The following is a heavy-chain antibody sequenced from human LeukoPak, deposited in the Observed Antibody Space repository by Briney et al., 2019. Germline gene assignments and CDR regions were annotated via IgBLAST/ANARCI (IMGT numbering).Heavy chain of an antibody. D-gene: IGHD3-10*01. J-gene: IGHJ4*02. CDR1: GGSFSGYY. V-gene: IGHV4-34*01. CDR2: INHSGST. Sequence: SETLSLTCAVYGGSFSGYYWSWIRQPPGKGLEWIGEINHSGSTNYNPSLKSRVTISVDTSKNQFSLKLSSVTAADTAVYYCARGSVGLDTADYFDYWGQGTRVTVSS. CDR3: ARGSVGLDTADYFDY.